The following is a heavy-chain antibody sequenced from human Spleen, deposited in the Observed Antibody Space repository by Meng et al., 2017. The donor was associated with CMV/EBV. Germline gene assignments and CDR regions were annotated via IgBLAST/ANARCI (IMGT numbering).Heavy chain of an antibody. CDR3: ARDGKYCSSGTCDYYVMDV. Sequence: GGSLRLSCAASGFSFVTYYMNWVRQAPGKGLEWVAYISTAGGTTYYADSVKGRFTVSRDNAESSLFLQMDSLRAGDTAVYYCARDGKYCSSGTCDYYVMDVWGQGTTVTVSS. CDR1: GFSFVTYY. J-gene: IGHJ6*02. CDR2: ISTAGGTT. V-gene: IGHV3-48*03. D-gene: IGHD2-15*01.